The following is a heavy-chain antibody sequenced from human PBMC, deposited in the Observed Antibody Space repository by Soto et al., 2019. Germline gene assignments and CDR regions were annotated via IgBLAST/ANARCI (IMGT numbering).Heavy chain of an antibody. CDR2: IATAGDT. D-gene: IGHD3-3*01. J-gene: IGHJ4*02. V-gene: IGHV3-13*01. Sequence: GGSLRLSCAASGFTFSYYDMHWVRQATGKGLEWVSAIATAGDTYYPGSVKGRFTISRENAKNSLYLQMNSLRAEDTAVYYCARFWGGNFDYWGQGTLVTVSS. CDR1: GFTFSYYD. CDR3: ARFWGGNFDY.